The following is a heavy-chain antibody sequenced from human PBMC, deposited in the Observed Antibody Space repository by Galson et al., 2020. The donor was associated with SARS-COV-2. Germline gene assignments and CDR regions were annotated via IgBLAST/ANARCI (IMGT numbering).Heavy chain of an antibody. CDR1: GFTFDNHA. Sequence: GGSLRLSCATSGFTFDNHAFHWVRQAPGKGLEWVAVISFDGSQKHYADFVKGRFHISRDDSKNIVYLQMTSLDTGDTAVYYCARDTPPEDHDSAFDYWGRGTLLTVSS. CDR2: ISFDGSQK. D-gene: IGHD3-9*01. V-gene: IGHV3-30*04. CDR3: ARDTPPEDHDSAFDY. J-gene: IGHJ4*02.